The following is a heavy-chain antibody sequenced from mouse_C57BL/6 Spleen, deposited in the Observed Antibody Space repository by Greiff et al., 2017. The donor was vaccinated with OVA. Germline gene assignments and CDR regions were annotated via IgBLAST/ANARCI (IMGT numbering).Heavy chain of an antibody. V-gene: IGHV5-9-1*02. J-gene: IGHJ3*01. Sequence: VQLKESGEGLVKPGGSLKLSCAASGFTFSSYAMSWVRQTPEKRLEWVAYISSGGDYFYYADTVKGRFTISRDNARNTLYLQMSSLKSEDTAMYYCTREYYGSSSFAYWGQGTLVTVSA. CDR3: TREYYGSSSFAY. CDR1: GFTFSSYA. D-gene: IGHD1-1*01. CDR2: ISSGGDYF.